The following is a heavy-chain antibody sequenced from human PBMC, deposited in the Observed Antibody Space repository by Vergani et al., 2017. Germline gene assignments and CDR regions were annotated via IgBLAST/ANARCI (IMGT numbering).Heavy chain of an antibody. CDR2: IIPIFGTA. CDR3: ARSTYYYDSSGYPDDY. CDR1: GGTFSSYA. D-gene: IGHD3-22*01. Sequence: VQLLESGGGLVQPGSSVKVSCKASGGTFSSYAISWVRQAPGQGLEWMGRIIPIFGTANYAQKFQGRVTITADESTSTAYMELSSLRSEDTAVYYCARSTYYYDSSGYPDDYWGQGTLVTVSS. V-gene: IGHV1-69*18. J-gene: IGHJ4*02.